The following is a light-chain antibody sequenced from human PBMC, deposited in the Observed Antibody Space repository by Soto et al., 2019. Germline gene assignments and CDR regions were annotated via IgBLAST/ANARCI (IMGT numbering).Light chain of an antibody. V-gene: IGKV3-20*01. J-gene: IGKJ4*01. CDR3: RQYGRSLEFA. CDR2: GAS. CDR1: QTVSHNF. Sequence: MVLTQSPGTLSLSPGERATLSCRASQTVSHNFLAWDQEKPGRCPRLLIYGASTRATGVPDRFSGSGSGTDFTLTISRLDPEDFAVYYCRQYGRSLEFAVGGGTKVEIK.